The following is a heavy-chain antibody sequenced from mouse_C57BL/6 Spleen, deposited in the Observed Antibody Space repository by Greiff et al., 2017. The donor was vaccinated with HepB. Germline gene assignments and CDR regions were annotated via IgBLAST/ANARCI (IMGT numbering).Heavy chain of an antibody. D-gene: IGHD1-1*01. CDR1: GYTFTSYW. J-gene: IGHJ4*01. Sequence: QVHVKQPGAELVRPGSSVKLSCKASGYTFTSYWMHWVKQRPIQGLEWIGNIDPSDSETRYNQKFKDKATLTVDKSSSTAYMQLSSLTSEDSAVYYCARWEATVDAMDYWGQGTSVTVSS. CDR3: ARWEATVDAMDY. V-gene: IGHV1-52*01. CDR2: IDPSDSET.